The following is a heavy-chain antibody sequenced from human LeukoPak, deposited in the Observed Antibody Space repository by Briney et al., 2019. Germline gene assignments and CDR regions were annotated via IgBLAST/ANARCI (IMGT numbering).Heavy chain of an antibody. V-gene: IGHV1-69*13. CDR2: IIPIFGTA. Sequence: WASVKVSCKASGGVFSSYDISWVRQAPGQGLEWMGGIIPIFGTANYAQKFQGRVTITADESTSTAYMELSSLRSEDTAVYYCATCARNFYCYRFDYWGQGTLVTVSS. CDR3: ATCARNFYCYRFDY. J-gene: IGHJ4*02. CDR1: GGVFSSYD. D-gene: IGHD2-2*02.